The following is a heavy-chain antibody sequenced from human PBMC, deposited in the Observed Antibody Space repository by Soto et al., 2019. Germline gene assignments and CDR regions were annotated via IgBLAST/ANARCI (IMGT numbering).Heavy chain of an antibody. J-gene: IGHJ6*02. Sequence: QVHLVESGGGVVQPGRSLRLSCATSGFTFSHNAMHWVRRAPGKGLEWVAQIWYDGSNKYYADSVKGRFTSSRDNSKDTLYLQMNNLGGEDTALYYCARDGQSPAPYAIDVWGQGATVPVSS. CDR3: ARDGQSPAPYAIDV. CDR2: IWYDGSNK. V-gene: IGHV3-33*01. D-gene: IGHD6-19*01. CDR1: GFTFSHNA.